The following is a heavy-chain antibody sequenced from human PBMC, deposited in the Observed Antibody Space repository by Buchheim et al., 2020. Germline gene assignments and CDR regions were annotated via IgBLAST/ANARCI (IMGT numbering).Heavy chain of an antibody. V-gene: IGHV3-74*01. D-gene: IGHD2-2*01. CDR3: ARGLAVVPTAPDY. CDR2: INSDGSST. J-gene: IGHJ4*02. CDR1: GFTFGSYW. Sequence: EVQLVESGGGLVQPGGSLRLSCAASGFTFGSYWMHWVRQAPGKGLVWVLRINSDGSSTTYADSVKGRFTISRDKAKKKLYLQMNSLRAEDTAVYYCARGLAVVPTAPDYWGQGTL.